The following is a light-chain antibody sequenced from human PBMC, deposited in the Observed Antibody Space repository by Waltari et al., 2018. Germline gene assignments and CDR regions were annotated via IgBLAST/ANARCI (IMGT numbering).Light chain of an antibody. Sequence: DIVMTQSPDSLAVSLGERSTINCKSSQSVLYSSNNKNYLAWHQQKPGQPPKLLIYWSSTRESGAPDRFSGSGSGTDFTLTISSLQAEDVAVYYCQQYYDTPYTFGQGTKLEIK. J-gene: IGKJ2*01. CDR3: QQYYDTPYT. CDR2: WSS. CDR1: QSVLYSSNNKNY. V-gene: IGKV4-1*01.